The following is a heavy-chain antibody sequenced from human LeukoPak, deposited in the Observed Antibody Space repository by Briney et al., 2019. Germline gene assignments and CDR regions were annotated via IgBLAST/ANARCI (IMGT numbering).Heavy chain of an antibody. J-gene: IGHJ4*02. CDR2: IDHNAHYI. D-gene: IGHD1-26*01. CDR3: AREESVGAPFYLDS. V-gene: IGHV3-7*01. Sequence: GGSLRLSCVTSGFSFSRYWMTWVRQAPGKGLEWVAHIDHNAHYISYADSLKGRFTISRDNSRASLFLQMNSLRSDDTAVYYCAREESVGAPFYLDSRGQGTLVTVSS. CDR1: GFSFSRYW.